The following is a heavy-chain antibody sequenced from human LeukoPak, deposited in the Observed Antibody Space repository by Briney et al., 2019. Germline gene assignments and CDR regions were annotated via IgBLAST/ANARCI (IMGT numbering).Heavy chain of an antibody. J-gene: IGHJ5*02. CDR2: ISYDGSNK. CDR1: GFTFSSYA. Sequence: GGSLRLSCAASGFTFSSYAMHWVRQAPGKGLEWVAVISYDGSNKYYADSVKGRFTISRDNSKNTLYLQMNSLRAEDTAVYYCTTGALGRWLVPNDGWFDPWGQGTLVTVSS. V-gene: IGHV3-30*04. CDR3: TTGALGRWLVPNDGWFDP. D-gene: IGHD6-19*01.